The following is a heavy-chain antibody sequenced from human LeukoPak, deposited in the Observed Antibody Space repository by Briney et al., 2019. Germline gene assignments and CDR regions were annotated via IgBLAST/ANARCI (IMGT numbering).Heavy chain of an antibody. CDR3: ARTGYSSLHGDY. CDR1: GFTFSSYA. D-gene: IGHD6-19*01. J-gene: IGHJ4*02. V-gene: IGHV3-23*01. Sequence: GGSLRLSCAASGFTFSSYAMSWVRQSPGKGLEWVSGISGSAAVTYYADSVKDRFTISRDNSKNTLYLQMNGLRAEDTAIYYCARTGYSSLHGDYWGQGTLVTVSS. CDR2: ISGSAAVT.